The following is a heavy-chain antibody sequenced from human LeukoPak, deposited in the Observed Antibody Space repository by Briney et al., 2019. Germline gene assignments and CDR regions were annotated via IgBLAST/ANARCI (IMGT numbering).Heavy chain of an antibody. V-gene: IGHV1-18*01. Sequence: ASVKVSCKTSGYTFTSYGVSWVRQAPGQGLEWMGWISVYNGNTIYAEKLQGRVTVTTDTSTTTAYMELRSLRSDDTAVYYCARAQTTGFGESIDYWGQGTLVTVSS. J-gene: IGHJ4*02. CDR1: GYTFTSYG. D-gene: IGHD3-10*01. CDR3: ARAQTTGFGESIDY. CDR2: ISVYNGNT.